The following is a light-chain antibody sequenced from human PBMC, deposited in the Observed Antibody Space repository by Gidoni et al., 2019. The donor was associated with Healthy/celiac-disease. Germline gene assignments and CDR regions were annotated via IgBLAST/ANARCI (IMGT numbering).Light chain of an antibody. CDR3: QQYTT. CDR1: QSVSSSY. Sequence: EIVLTQSPGTLSLSPGERATLSCSASQSVSSSYLAWYQQKPGQAPRLLIYGASSRATGIPDRFSGSGSGTDFTLTISRLEPEDVAVYYCQQYTTFGQGTKVEIK. V-gene: IGKV3-20*01. CDR2: GAS. J-gene: IGKJ1*01.